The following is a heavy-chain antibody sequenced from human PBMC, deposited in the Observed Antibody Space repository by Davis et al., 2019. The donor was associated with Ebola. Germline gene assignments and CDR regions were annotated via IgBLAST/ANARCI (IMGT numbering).Heavy chain of an antibody. D-gene: IGHD3-9*01. J-gene: IGHJ4*02. V-gene: IGHV3-7*03. CDR2: INQGGSEK. Sequence: GESLKISCAASGFTFSTYWMNWVRQAPGKGLEWVANINQGGSEKYYVDSVKGRFTISRDNAKNSLYLQMNSLRAEDTAVYYCAREIEYYEILTGYFPYWGQGTLVTVSS. CDR3: AREIEYYEILTGYFPY. CDR1: GFTFSTYW.